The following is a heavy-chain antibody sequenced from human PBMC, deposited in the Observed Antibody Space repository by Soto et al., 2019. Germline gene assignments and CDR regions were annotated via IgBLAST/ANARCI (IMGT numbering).Heavy chain of an antibody. D-gene: IGHD3-3*02. CDR3: ATFLTIPVFIY. CDR2: ISGSGGST. V-gene: IGHV3-23*01. CDR1: GFTFTIYA. Sequence: PGGSLRLSCAASGFTFTIYAVSWVRQAPGKGLEWVSTISGSGGSTSYADSVKGRFTISRDTSKNTLYLQMNSLRAEDTAVYYCATFLTIPVFIYWGQGTLVTVSS. J-gene: IGHJ4*02.